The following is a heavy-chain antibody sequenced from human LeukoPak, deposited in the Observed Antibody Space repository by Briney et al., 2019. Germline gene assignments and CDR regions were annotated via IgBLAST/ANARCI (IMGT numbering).Heavy chain of an antibody. V-gene: IGHV3-66*01. CDR2: IYSGGST. J-gene: IGHJ6*02. CDR1: GFTVSSNY. CDR3: ARDRMELRYFDWLPNPYYYYYGMDV. D-gene: IGHD3-9*01. Sequence: GGSLRLSCAASGFTVSSNYMSWVRQAPGKGLEWVSVIYSGGSTYHADSVKGRFTISRDNSKNTLYLQMNSLRAEDTAVYYCARDRMELRYFDWLPNPYYYYYGMDVWGQGTTVTVSS.